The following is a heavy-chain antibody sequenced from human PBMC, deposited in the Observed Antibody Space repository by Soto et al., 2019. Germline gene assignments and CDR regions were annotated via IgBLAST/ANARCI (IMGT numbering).Heavy chain of an antibody. J-gene: IGHJ4*02. CDR3: AKPEEVVRGFDF. Sequence: GALRLSCAASGFTFGHSAMSWVRQAPGKGLEWAAAISGTGGAAYYADSVKGRFTISRDNSRNTLFLQMNSLRVDDTAIYHCAKPEEVVRGFDFWGLGTLVTVSS. V-gene: IGHV3-23*01. D-gene: IGHD3-10*01. CDR2: ISGTGGAA. CDR1: GFTFGHSA.